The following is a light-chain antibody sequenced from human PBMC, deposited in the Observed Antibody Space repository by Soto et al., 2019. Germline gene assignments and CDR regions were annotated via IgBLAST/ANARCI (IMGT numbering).Light chain of an antibody. CDR3: LQFDNSPLYT. V-gene: IGKV3-20*01. J-gene: IGKJ2*01. CDR2: GAS. CDR1: QSVSSSS. Sequence: EIVLTQSPGTLSLSPVERATLSCRASQSVSSSSITWYQQKPGQAPRLLIYGASTRATGIPDRFSGSGSGTDFSLTISRLEPEDFAVYYCLQFDNSPLYTFGQGTKVDIK.